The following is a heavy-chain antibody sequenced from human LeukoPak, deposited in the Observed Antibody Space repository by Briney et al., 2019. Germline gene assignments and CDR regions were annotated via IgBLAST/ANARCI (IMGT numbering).Heavy chain of an antibody. V-gene: IGHV3-23*01. J-gene: IGHJ4*02. CDR3: AFPHRSGGSCYSY. Sequence: GGSLRLSCAASGFTFSSYAMSWVRQAPGKGLEWVSAISGSGGSTYYADSVKGRFTISRDNSKNTLYLQMNSLRAEDTAVYYCAFPHRSGGSCYSYWGQGTLVTVSS. D-gene: IGHD2-15*01. CDR1: GFTFSSYA. CDR2: ISGSGGST.